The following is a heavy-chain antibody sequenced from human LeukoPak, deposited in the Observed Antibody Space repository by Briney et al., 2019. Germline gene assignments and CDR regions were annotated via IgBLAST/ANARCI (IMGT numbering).Heavy chain of an antibody. Sequence: SETLSLTCTVSGGSISSYYWSWIRQPPGKGLEWIGYIYYSGSTNYNPSLKSRVTISVDTSKNQFSLKLSSVTAADTAVYYCARRRYGDWDYWGQGTLVAGSS. CDR1: GGSISSYY. CDR3: ARRRYGDWDY. J-gene: IGHJ4*02. D-gene: IGHD4-17*01. CDR2: IYYSGST. V-gene: IGHV4-59*01.